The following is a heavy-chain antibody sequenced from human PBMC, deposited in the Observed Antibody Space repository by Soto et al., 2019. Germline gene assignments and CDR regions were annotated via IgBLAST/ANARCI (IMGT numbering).Heavy chain of an antibody. V-gene: IGHV3-23*01. J-gene: IGHJ5*02. D-gene: IGHD1-26*01. CDR2: ISGSGFKK. CDR1: GFIFENFG. Sequence: PWGSLRLSCAASGFIFENFGMSWFRQAPGKGLEWISSISGSGFKKYYADSVKGRFTISRDNSKSTVYLELNNLSAEDTAVYYCAKNQGVELVPLATVDWFDPWGQGSVVTVSS. CDR3: AKNQGVELVPLATVDWFDP.